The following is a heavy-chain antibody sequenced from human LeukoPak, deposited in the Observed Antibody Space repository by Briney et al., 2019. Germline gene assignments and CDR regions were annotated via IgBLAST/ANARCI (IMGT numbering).Heavy chain of an antibody. V-gene: IGHV3-21*04. CDR1: GFTFSSYS. D-gene: IGHD2-21*02. J-gene: IGHJ4*02. Sequence: GGSLRLSCAATGFTFSSYSMNWVRQAPGKGLEWVSSIRSSSSYIYYADSVKGRFTISRDNAKNSLYLQINSLRAEDTAVYYCAKDISGGGDDYWGQGTLVTVSS. CDR2: IRSSSSYI. CDR3: AKDISGGGDDY.